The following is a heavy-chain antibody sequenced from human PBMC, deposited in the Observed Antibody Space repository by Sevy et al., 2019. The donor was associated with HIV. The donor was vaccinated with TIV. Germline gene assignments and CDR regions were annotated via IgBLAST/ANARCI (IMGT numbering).Heavy chain of an antibody. J-gene: IGHJ3*02. V-gene: IGHV3-15*01. CDR1: GFTFSNAW. CDR2: IKSKTDGGTT. D-gene: IGHD3-3*01. Sequence: GGSLRLSCAASGFTFSNAWMSWVRQAPVKGLEWVGRIKSKTDGGTTDYAAPVKGRFTISTDESKNTLYLQMISLKTADTAVYYCTTDTGISDYDFWSGRDDTFDNWGQGTMVTVSS. CDR3: TTDTGISDYDFWSGRDDTFDN.